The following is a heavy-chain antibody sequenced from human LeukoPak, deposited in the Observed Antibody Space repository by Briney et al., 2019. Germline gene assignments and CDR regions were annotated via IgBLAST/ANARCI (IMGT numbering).Heavy chain of an antibody. J-gene: IGHJ5*02. V-gene: IGHV3-7*01. D-gene: IGHD6-13*01. CDR3: ARDLRRGYSSSWHWFDP. Sequence: GGSLRLSCAASGSTFSSYWMSWVRQAPGKGLEWVANIKQDGSEKYYVDSVKGRFTISRDNAKNSLYLQMNSLRAEDTAVYYCARDLRRGYSSSWHWFDPWGQGTLVTVSS. CDR1: GSTFSSYW. CDR2: IKQDGSEK.